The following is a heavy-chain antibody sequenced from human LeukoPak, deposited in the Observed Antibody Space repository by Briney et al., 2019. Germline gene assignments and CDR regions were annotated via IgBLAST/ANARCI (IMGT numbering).Heavy chain of an antibody. V-gene: IGHV3-7*01. D-gene: IGHD2-15*01. Sequence: QPGGSLRPSCAASGFTFRNYWMGWVRQAPGKGLEWVANTKPDGSAEYYADSVRGRFTTSRDNANNFLYLQMNSLRAEDTAVYYCLRDGGLNTNFDFWGQGTLVTVSS. J-gene: IGHJ4*02. CDR3: LRDGGLNTNFDF. CDR1: GFTFRNYW. CDR2: TKPDGSAE.